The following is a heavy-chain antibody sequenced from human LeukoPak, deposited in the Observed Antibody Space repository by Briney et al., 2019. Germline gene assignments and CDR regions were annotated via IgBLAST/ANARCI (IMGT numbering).Heavy chain of an antibody. J-gene: IGHJ4*02. Sequence: ASAKVSCKASGYTSTGYYVHWVRQAPGQGLEWMGWINPYSGDTNYAQTFQGRVTMPRDTSISTAYMELSSLKSDDTAVYYCARVAMSGIGSDDFWGQGTLVTASS. CDR1: GYTSTGYY. CDR3: ARVAMSGIGSDDF. CDR2: INPYSGDT. V-gene: IGHV1-2*02. D-gene: IGHD1-26*01.